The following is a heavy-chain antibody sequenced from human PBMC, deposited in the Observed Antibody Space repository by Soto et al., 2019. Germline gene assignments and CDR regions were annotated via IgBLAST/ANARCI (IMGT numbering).Heavy chain of an antibody. V-gene: IGHV3-23*01. D-gene: IGHD6-19*01. CDR3: AKDVWFDSSGWYEGA. CDR2: ISGSGGST. Sequence: EVQLLESGGGLVQPGGSLRLSCAASGFTFSSYAMSWVRQAPGKGLEWVSAISGSGGSTYYTDSVKGRFTISRDNSKNTLYLQMNSLRAEDTAVYYCAKDVWFDSSGWYEGAWGQGTLVTVSS. J-gene: IGHJ4*02. CDR1: GFTFSSYA.